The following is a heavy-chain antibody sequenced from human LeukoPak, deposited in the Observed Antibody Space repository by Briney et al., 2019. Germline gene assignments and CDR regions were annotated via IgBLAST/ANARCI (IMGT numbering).Heavy chain of an antibody. Sequence: GGSLRLSCAASGFTFSSYAMSWVRQAPGKGLEWVSAISGSGGSTYYADSAKGRFTISRDNSKNTLYLQVNSLRAEDTAVYYCAKDLGTMVRGVITPYYFDYWGQGTLVTVSS. CDR1: GFTFSSYA. CDR2: ISGSGGST. CDR3: AKDLGTMVRGVITPYYFDY. V-gene: IGHV3-23*01. J-gene: IGHJ4*02. D-gene: IGHD3-10*01.